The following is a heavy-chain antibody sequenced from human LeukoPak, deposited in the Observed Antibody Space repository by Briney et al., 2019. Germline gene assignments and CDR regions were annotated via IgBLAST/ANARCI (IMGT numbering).Heavy chain of an antibody. CDR2: ISSSSSYI. J-gene: IGHJ6*02. D-gene: IGHD3-10*01. Sequence: GGSLRLSCAASGFTFSSYSMNWVRQAPGKGLEWVSSISSSSSYIYYADSVKGRFTVSRDNAKNSLYLQMNSLRAEDTAVYYCARKVKAQSWFGEAGGPGYYGMDVWGQGTTVTVSS. CDR3: ARKVKAQSWFGEAGGPGYYGMDV. V-gene: IGHV3-21*01. CDR1: GFTFSSYS.